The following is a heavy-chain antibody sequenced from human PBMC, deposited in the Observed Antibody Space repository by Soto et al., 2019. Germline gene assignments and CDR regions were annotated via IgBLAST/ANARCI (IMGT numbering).Heavy chain of an antibody. CDR3: ASVRIAAAAYGMDV. CDR2: ISSSSSYT. V-gene: IGHV3-11*06. CDR1: GFTFSDYY. Sequence: LRLSCAAPGFTFSDYYMSWIRQAPGRGLEWVSYISSSSSYTNYADSVKGRFTISRDNAKNSLYLQMNSLRAEDTAVYYCASVRIAAAAYGMDVWGQGTTVTVSS. J-gene: IGHJ6*02. D-gene: IGHD6-13*01.